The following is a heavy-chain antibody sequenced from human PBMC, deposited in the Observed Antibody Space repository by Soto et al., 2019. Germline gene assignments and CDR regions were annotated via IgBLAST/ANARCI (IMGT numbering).Heavy chain of an antibody. CDR1: GGSISSSSYY. D-gene: IGHD2-15*01. CDR3: AGRIAVARVQFEY. J-gene: IGHJ4*02. Sequence: QLQLQESGPGLVKPSETLSLTCTVSGGSISSSSYYWGWIRQPPGKGLEWIGSIYYSGSIYYNPSLKSRVTISLDTSTNPFSLKLSSVTAADTAVYYCAGRIAVARVQFEYWGQGTLVTVSS. CDR2: IYYSGSI. V-gene: IGHV4-39*01.